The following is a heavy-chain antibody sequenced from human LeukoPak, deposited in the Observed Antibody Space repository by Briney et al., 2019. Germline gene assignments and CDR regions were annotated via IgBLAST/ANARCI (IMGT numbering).Heavy chain of an antibody. J-gene: IGHJ4*02. CDR2: IYYIGST. Sequence: PSETLSLTCTVSGGSISSYYWSWIRQPPGKGLEWIGYIYYIGSTNYNPSLKSRVTISVDTSKNQFSLKLSSVTAADTAVYYCARVRPYYDILTGYYNPYFDYWGQGTLVTVSS. V-gene: IGHV4-59*01. CDR3: ARVRPYYDILTGYYNPYFDY. D-gene: IGHD3-9*01. CDR1: GGSISSYY.